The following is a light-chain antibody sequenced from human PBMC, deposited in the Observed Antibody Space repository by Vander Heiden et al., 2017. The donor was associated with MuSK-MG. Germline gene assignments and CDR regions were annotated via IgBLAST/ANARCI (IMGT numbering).Light chain of an antibody. CDR1: QSVSSN. V-gene: IGKV3-15*01. J-gene: IGKJ2*01. Sequence: EIVMTQSPATLSVSPGERATLSCRASQSVSSNLAWYQQKPGQAPRLLIYGASTRATGIPARFSGSGSGTEFTLTISSLQSEDFAVYYCQQYKNWPFSTFGQRTKLEIK. CDR2: GAS. CDR3: QQYKNWPFST.